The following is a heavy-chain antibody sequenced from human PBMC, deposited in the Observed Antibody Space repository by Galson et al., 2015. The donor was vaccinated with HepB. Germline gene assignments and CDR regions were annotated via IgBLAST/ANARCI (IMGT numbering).Heavy chain of an antibody. J-gene: IGHJ3*02. Sequence: SLRLSCAASGFTFSSYGIHWVREAPGRGLEWVAVISYEGGNKQYGDSVKGRFTISRDNSENTVGLQMNSLRTEDTAIYYRAKSLDPSWTSPNDNFYIRGPGTMVPAPS. CDR2: ISYEGGNK. V-gene: IGHV3-30*18. CDR1: GFTFSSYG. D-gene: IGHD1-1*01. CDR3: AKSLDPSWTSPNDNFYI.